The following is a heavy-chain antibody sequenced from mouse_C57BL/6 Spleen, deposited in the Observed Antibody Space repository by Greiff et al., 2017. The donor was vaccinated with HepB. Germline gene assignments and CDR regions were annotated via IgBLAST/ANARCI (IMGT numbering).Heavy chain of an antibody. CDR3: ARYGGGYAMDY. CDR2: IRNKANGYTT. CDR1: GFTFTDYY. Sequence: DVKLQESGGGLVQPGGSLSLSCAASGFTFTDYYMSWVRQPPGKALEWLGFIRNKANGYTTEYSASVKGRFTISRDNSQSILYLQMNALRAEDSATYYCARYGGGYAMDYWGQGTSVTVSS. J-gene: IGHJ4*01. V-gene: IGHV7-3*01.